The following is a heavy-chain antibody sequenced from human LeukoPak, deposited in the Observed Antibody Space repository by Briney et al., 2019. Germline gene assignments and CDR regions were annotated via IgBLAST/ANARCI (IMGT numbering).Heavy chain of an antibody. V-gene: IGHV4-59*01. Sequence: SETLSLTCTVSGGSISSYYWSWIRQPPGKGLEWIGYIYYSGSTNYNPSLKSRVTISVDTSKNQFSLKLSSVAAADTAVYYCARYRGSWASFDYWGQXXXXXVSX. CDR1: GGSISSYY. D-gene: IGHD1-26*01. J-gene: IGHJ4*02. CDR3: ARYRGSWASFDY. CDR2: IYYSGST.